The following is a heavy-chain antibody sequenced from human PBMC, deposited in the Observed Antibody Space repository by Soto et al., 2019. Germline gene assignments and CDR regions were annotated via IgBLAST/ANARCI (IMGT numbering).Heavy chain of an antibody. CDR2: IWYDGRNK. V-gene: IGHV3-33*01. J-gene: IGHJ4*01. D-gene: IGHD6-19*01. CDR3: ASDSPFGSGWQFTADY. Sequence: QVQLVESGGAVGQPGRPLRLSCAAPGFTFSSYGMHWVRQAPGKGLEWVAVIWYDGRNKYYAELVKGRFTISRGNSTNSRCREMNSLSAVATAVYYCASDSPFGSGWQFTADYRCHGALVTVFS. CDR1: GFTFSSYG.